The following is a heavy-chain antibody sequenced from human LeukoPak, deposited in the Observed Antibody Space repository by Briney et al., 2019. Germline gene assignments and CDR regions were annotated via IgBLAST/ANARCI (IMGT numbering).Heavy chain of an antibody. Sequence: PSETLSLTCAVYGGSFSGYYWSWIRQPPGKGLEWIGEINHSGSTNYNPSLKSRVTISVDTSKNQFSLKLSSVTAADTAVYYCARDVFSCSGGSCYSYYFDYWGQGTLVTVSS. CDR2: INHSGST. J-gene: IGHJ4*02. CDR1: GGSFSGYY. V-gene: IGHV4-34*01. D-gene: IGHD2-15*01. CDR3: ARDVFSCSGGSCYSYYFDY.